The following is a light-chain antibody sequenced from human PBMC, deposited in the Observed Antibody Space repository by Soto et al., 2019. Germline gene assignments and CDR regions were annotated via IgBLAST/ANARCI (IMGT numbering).Light chain of an antibody. CDR1: QRVSGGL. Sequence: EIVMTQSPATLSVSPGERATLYCGASQRVSGGLLAWYQQKHGLAPRLILYDTSFRATGIPDRFSGSGSGTDGTITIRSLEPEDCVVYDCLQRSSWPWTFGQGTKVDIK. J-gene: IGKJ1*01. V-gene: IGKV3D-20*01. CDR3: LQRSSWPWT. CDR2: DTS.